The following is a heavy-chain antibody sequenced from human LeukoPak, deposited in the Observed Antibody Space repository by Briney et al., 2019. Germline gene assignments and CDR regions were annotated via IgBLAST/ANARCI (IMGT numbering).Heavy chain of an antibody. Sequence: ASLKVSCKSSRYTFSNYGVTWVRQAPGQGLKWMGWISIYNGNTKYAQKFQGRITMTTDKSTSTTYMELRRLRFDDTAMYYSARGDSLYHNAMDVWGQGTSVTVSS. J-gene: IGHJ6*02. CDR3: ARGDSLYHNAMDV. CDR1: RYTFSNYG. D-gene: IGHD3-16*02. V-gene: IGHV1-18*01. CDR2: ISIYNGNT.